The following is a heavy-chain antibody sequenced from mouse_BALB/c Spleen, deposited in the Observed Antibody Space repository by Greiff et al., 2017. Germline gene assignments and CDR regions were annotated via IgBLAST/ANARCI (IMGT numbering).Heavy chain of an antibody. V-gene: IGHV1-77*01. J-gene: IGHJ2*01. CDR1: GYTFTDYY. D-gene: IGHD2-3*01. CDR2: IYPGSGNT. Sequence: QVQLQQSGAELARPGASVKLSCKASGYTFTDYYINWVKQRTGQGLEWIGEIYPGSGNTYYNEKFKGKATLTADKSSSTAYMQLSSLTSEDSAVYFCARFYEIGYYFDYWGQGTTLTVSS. CDR3: ARFYEIGYYFDY.